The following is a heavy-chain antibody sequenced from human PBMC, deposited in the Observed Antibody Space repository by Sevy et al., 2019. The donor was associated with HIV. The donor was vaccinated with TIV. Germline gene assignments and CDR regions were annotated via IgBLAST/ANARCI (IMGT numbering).Heavy chain of an antibody. V-gene: IGHV3-30*18. CDR2: ISYDGSNK. CDR3: AKDRRYYDFWRIYYYGMDV. J-gene: IGHJ6*02. CDR1: GFTFSSYG. Sequence: GGSLRLSCAASGFTFSSYGMHWVRQAPGKGLEWVAVISYDGSNKYYADSVKGRLTISRDNSKNTLYLQMNSLRAEDTAVYYCAKDRRYYDFWRIYYYGMDVWGQGTTVTVSS. D-gene: IGHD3-3*01.